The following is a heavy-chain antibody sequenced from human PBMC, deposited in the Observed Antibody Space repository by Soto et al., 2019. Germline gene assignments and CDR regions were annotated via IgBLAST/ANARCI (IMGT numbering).Heavy chain of an antibody. CDR3: VKDPSTSLQNEGYYFDY. D-gene: IGHD1-1*01. CDR2: ISSNGGST. Sequence: GGSLRLSCSASGFTFSSYAMHWVRQAPGKGLEYVSAISSNGGSTYYADSVKGRFTISRDNSKNTLYLQMSSLRAEDTAVYYCVKDPSTSLQNEGYYFDYWGQGTLVTVSS. J-gene: IGHJ4*02. V-gene: IGHV3-64D*08. CDR1: GFTFSSYA.